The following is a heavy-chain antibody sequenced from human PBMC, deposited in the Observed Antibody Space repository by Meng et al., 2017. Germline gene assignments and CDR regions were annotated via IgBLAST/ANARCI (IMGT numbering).Heavy chain of an antibody. J-gene: IGHJ5*02. Sequence: GQLVELGGGLGRPGGSLRLSCAASGFTVSSNYMSWVRQAPGKGLEWVSVIYSGGSTYYADSVKGRFTISRDNSKNTLYLQMNSLRAEDTAVYYCARESMYNWFDPWGQGTLVTVSS. D-gene: IGHD6-6*01. V-gene: IGHV3-66*02. CDR2: IYSGGST. CDR3: ARESMYNWFDP. CDR1: GFTVSSNY.